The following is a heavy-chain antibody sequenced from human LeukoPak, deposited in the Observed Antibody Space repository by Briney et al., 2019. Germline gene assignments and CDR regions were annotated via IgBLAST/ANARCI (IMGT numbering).Heavy chain of an antibody. J-gene: IGHJ4*02. D-gene: IGHD3-22*01. CDR3: ARESSGYYYKY. Sequence: ASETPSLTCAVYGGSFSGYYWSWVRQPPGKGLEWIGEINHSGSTNYNPSLKSRVTISVDTSKNQFSLKLSSVTAADTAVYYCARESSGYYYKYWGQGTLVTVSS. CDR1: GGSFSGYY. V-gene: IGHV4-34*01. CDR2: INHSGST.